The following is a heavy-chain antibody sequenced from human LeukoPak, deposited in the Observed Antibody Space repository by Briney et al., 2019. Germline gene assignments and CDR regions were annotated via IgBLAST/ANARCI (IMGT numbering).Heavy chain of an antibody. V-gene: IGHV4-59*01. Sequence: SETLSLTCTVSGGSISSYYWSWIRQPPGKGLEWIGYIYYSGSTNYNPSLKSRVTISVDTSKNQFSLKLSSVTAADTAVYYCARDRAYSGSPSPAFDIWGQGTMVTVSS. CDR3: ARDRAYSGSPSPAFDI. J-gene: IGHJ3*02. CDR1: GGSISSYY. CDR2: IYYSGST. D-gene: IGHD1-26*01.